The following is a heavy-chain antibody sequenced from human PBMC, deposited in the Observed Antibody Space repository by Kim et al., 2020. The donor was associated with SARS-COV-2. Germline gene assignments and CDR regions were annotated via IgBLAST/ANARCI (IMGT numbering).Heavy chain of an antibody. Sequence: GGSLRLSCAASGFTFSSYGMHWVRQAPGKGLEWVAVISYDGSNKYYADSVKGRFTISRDNSKNTLYLQMNNLRAEDTAVYYCAKDFRAFEQLRPYYYYG. D-gene: IGHD6-13*01. CDR2: ISYDGSNK. J-gene: IGHJ6*01. CDR3: AKDFRAFEQLRPYYYYG. CDR1: GFTFSSYG. V-gene: IGHV3-30*18.